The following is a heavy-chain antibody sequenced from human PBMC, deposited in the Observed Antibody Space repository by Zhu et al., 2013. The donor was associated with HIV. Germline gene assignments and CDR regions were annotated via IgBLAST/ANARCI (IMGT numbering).Heavy chain of an antibody. CDR3: ARTITMTQSRRDLYYYYYGMDV. J-gene: IGHJ6*02. CDR1: GGTFSSYA. V-gene: IGHV1-69*12. D-gene: IGHD3-22*01. CDR2: IIPIFGTA. Sequence: QVQLVQSGAEVKKPGSSVKVSCKASGGTFSSYAISWVRQAPGQGLEWMGGIIPIFGTANYAQKFQGRVTITADESTSTAYMELSSLRSEDTAVYYCARTITMTQSRRDLYYYYYGMDVWGQGTTVTVSS.